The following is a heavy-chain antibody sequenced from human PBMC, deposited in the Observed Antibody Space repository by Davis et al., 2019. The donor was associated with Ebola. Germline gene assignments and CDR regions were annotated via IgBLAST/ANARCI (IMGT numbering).Heavy chain of an antibody. Sequence: GGSLRLSCAASGFTFSSYAMSWVRQAPGKGLEWVSAISGSGGSTYYADSVKGRFTISRDNSRNTLYLQMNSLRVDDTAIYYCTRGRGGSSWELYWGQRTLVTVSS. CDR2: ISGSGGST. D-gene: IGHD6-13*01. J-gene: IGHJ4*02. CDR1: GFTFSSYA. CDR3: TRGRGGSSWELY. V-gene: IGHV3-23*01.